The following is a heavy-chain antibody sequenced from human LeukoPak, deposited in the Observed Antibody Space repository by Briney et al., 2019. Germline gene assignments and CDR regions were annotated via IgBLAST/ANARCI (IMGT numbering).Heavy chain of an antibody. D-gene: IGHD6-13*01. J-gene: IGHJ4*02. CDR1: GFSFSIYS. Sequence: GGSLRPSCAASGFSFSIYSMNWVRQPPGKGLEWVSSISSSSSYMYSADSVKGRFTISRDNAKNSLYLQMNSLRAEDTAVYYCAREGAAGYYFDYWGQGTLVTVSS. V-gene: IGHV3-21*01. CDR3: AREGAAGYYFDY. CDR2: ISSSSSYM.